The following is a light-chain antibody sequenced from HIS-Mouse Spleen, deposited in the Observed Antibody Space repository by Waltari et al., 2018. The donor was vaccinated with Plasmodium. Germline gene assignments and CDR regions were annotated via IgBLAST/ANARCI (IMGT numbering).Light chain of an antibody. J-gene: IGLJ2*01. Sequence: QSALTQPRSVYGSPGQSVTISCPGTSSAVGGYNYVFWYQQHPGKAPKLMIYDVSKRPSGVPDRFSGSKSGNTASLTISGLQAEDEADYYCCSYAGSYTLVFGGGTKLTVL. CDR2: DVS. CDR1: SSAVGGYNY. V-gene: IGLV2-11*01. CDR3: CSYAGSYTLV.